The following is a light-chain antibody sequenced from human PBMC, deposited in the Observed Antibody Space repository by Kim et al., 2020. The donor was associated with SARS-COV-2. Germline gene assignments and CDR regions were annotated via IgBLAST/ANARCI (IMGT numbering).Light chain of an antibody. J-gene: IGKJ2*01. CDR2: RAA. CDR3: QHSYNTPYT. Sequence: SASVGDRVTITCRASQSLTTYFNCYQQKPGEAPKLLIYRAASLQSGVPSRFSGSGSGTDFTLSISSLQPEDFASYYCQHSYNTPYTFGQGTKLEIK. V-gene: IGKV1-39*01. CDR1: QSLTTY.